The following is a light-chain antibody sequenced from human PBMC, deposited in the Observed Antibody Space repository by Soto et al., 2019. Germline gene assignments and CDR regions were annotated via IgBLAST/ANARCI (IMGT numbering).Light chain of an antibody. CDR3: QKYNKWPLS. J-gene: IGKJ4*01. Sequence: EIVMTQSPDTLSVSPGERATLSCRASQSIRGNLAWYQQKPGQAPRLLIYDASTGANGIPDRFSASGSGTEVTLTISRLQSEDFAVYYCQKYNKWPLSFGGGTKVELK. V-gene: IGKV3-15*01. CDR2: DAS. CDR1: QSIRGN.